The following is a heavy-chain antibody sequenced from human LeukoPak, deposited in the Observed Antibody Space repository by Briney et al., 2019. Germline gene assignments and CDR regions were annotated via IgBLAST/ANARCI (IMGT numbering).Heavy chain of an antibody. Sequence: GGSLRLSCAASGFTFSSYSMNWVRQAPGKGLEWVSSISSSSSYIYYADSVKGRFTISRDNAKNSLYLQMNSLRAEDTAVYYCARGGGSPSSAFDIWGQGKRVTVSS. D-gene: IGHD2-15*01. CDR1: GFTFSSYS. J-gene: IGHJ3*02. CDR2: ISSSSSYI. V-gene: IGHV3-21*01. CDR3: ARGGGSPSSAFDI.